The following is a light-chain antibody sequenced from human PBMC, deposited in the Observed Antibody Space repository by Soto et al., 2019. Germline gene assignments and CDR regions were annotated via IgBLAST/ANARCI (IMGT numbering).Light chain of an antibody. CDR1: SSDVGGYNY. CDR2: EVS. J-gene: IGLJ3*02. Sequence: QSVLTQPASVSGSPGQSITISCTGTSSDVGGYNYVSWFQQHPGKAPKLKIYEVSNRPSGVSNRFSGSKSGYTASLTISELQAEYEAYYYFTSLTSSSTWVFGGGTKVTVL. CDR3: TSLTSSSTWV. V-gene: IGLV2-14*03.